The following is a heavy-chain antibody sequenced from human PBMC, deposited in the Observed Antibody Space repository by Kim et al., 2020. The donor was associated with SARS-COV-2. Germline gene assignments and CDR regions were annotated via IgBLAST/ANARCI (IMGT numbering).Heavy chain of an antibody. CDR2: IYYSGST. J-gene: IGHJ2*01. D-gene: IGHD5-18*01. CDR1: GGSISSYY. Sequence: SETLSLTCTVSGGSISSYYWSWIRQPPGKGLEWIGYIYYSGSTNYNPSLKSRVTISVDTSKNQFSLKLSSVTAADTAVYYCARDGRGYSYGPFDLWGRGTLVTVSS. CDR3: ARDGRGYSYGPFDL. V-gene: IGHV4-59*01.